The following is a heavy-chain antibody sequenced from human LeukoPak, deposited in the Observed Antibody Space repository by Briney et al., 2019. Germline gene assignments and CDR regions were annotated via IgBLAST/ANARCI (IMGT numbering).Heavy chain of an antibody. CDR3: ARDRYYYDSSGYYRLDY. CDR2: INHSGST. V-gene: IGHV4-34*01. CDR1: GGSFSGYY. J-gene: IGHJ4*02. Sequence: SETLSLTCAVYGGSFSGYYWSWIRQPPGKGLEWIGEINHSGSTNYNPSLKSRVTISVDTSKNQFSLKLSSVTAADTAVYYCARDRYYYDSSGYYRLDYWGQGTLVTVSS. D-gene: IGHD3-22*01.